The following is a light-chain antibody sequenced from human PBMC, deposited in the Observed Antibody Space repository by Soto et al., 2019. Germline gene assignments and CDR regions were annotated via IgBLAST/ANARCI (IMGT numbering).Light chain of an antibody. CDR1: QSVTRN. Sequence: EIVMTQSPATLSVSPGERATLSCRASQSVTRNLAWYQQKPGQAPRLLIYGATIRATGIPARFSGSGSGTEFTLTISSLQSEDFAVYYCQQYNNWTPVTFGQGTKLEI. CDR2: GAT. CDR3: QQYNNWTPVT. J-gene: IGKJ2*01. V-gene: IGKV3-15*01.